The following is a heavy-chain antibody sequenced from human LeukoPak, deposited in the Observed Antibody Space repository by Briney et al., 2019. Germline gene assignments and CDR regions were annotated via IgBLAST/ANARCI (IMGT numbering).Heavy chain of an antibody. D-gene: IGHD6-13*01. CDR1: EFTFSTYH. V-gene: IGHV3-21*04. J-gene: IGHJ4*02. CDR2: LSSSSSSFI. Sequence: GGSLRLSCAASEFTFSTYHMRWVRQAPGKGLEWVSSLSSSSSSFIYYADSVKGRFTISRDNAKNSVYLQMNSLRAEDTAVYYCARDSGWFRFDYWGQGTLATVSS. CDR3: ARDSGWFRFDY.